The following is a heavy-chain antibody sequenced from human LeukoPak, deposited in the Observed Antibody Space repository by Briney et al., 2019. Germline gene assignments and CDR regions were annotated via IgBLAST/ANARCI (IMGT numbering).Heavy chain of an antibody. V-gene: IGHV3-21*01. CDR3: ARADPYYDRS. CDR2: ISSSSSYI. J-gene: IGHJ5*02. Sequence: RGSLRLSCAASGFTFSSYAMSWVRQAPGKGLEWVSSISSSSSYIYYADSVKGRFTISRDNAKNSLYLQMNSLRAEDTAVYYCARADPYYDRSWGQGTLVTVSS. D-gene: IGHD3-22*01. CDR1: GFTFSSYA.